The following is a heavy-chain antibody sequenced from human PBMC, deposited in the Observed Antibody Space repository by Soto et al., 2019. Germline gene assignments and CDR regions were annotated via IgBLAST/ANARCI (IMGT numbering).Heavy chain of an antibody. CDR2: ISTDKGNT. Sequence: ASVKVSCKASGYSFTTYGMTWVRQAPGQGLEWMGWISTDKGNTKYAQNFQSRATLTTDTSTSGAYMELRSLRSDDTAVYYCARDRDWNLDYWGQGTLVTVSS. V-gene: IGHV1-18*01. J-gene: IGHJ4*02. D-gene: IGHD2-21*02. CDR1: GYSFTTYG. CDR3: ARDRDWNLDY.